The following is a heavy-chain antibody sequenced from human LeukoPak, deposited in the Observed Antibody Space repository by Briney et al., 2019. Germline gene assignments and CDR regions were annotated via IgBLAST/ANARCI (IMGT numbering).Heavy chain of an antibody. CDR2: ISGTSGTT. Sequence: GGSLTLACVVAGFTSSNFVSNCVRQAPGKGLEWVSLISGTSGTTYYADSVRGRFTISRDTSKNTLYLQMYSLRAEDTAIYYCTKDWDGYNSGFDTLDVWGQGTMVTVSS. V-gene: IGHV3-23*01. CDR3: TKDWDGYNSGFDTLDV. J-gene: IGHJ3*01. D-gene: IGHD1-1*01. CDR1: GFTSSNFV.